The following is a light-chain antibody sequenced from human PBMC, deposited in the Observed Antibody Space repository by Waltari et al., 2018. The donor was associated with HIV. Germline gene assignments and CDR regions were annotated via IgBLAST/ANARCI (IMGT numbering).Light chain of an antibody. Sequence: QSVLTQPPSVSGAPGQRVTISCTGSSSNIGAGYDVHWYQQLPETAPKPLIYDNSNRPSGVPDRFSGAKSGTSASLAITGLQAEDEADYYCQSYDSSLSAPVVFGGGTKLTVL. CDR3: QSYDSSLSAPVV. CDR2: DNS. J-gene: IGLJ2*01. CDR1: SSNIGAGYD. V-gene: IGLV1-40*01.